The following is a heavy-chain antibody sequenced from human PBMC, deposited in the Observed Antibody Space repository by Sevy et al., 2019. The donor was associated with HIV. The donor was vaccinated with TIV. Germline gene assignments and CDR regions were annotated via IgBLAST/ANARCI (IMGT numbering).Heavy chain of an antibody. CDR3: ARDYGPTVAGTIDY. D-gene: IGHD6-19*01. CDR2: INPNSGGT. CDR1: GYTFTGYY. Sequence: ASVKVSCKASGYTFTGYYMHWVRRAPGQGLEWMGWINPNSGGTNYAQKFQGRVTMTRDTSISTAYMELSRLRSDDTAVYYCARDYGPTVAGTIDYWGQGTLVTVSS. V-gene: IGHV1-2*02. J-gene: IGHJ4*02.